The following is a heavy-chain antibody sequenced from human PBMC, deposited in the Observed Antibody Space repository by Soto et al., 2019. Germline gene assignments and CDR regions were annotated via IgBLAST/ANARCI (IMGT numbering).Heavy chain of an antibody. CDR1: GFTFSSYS. J-gene: IGHJ4*02. D-gene: IGHD6-13*01. Sequence: GGSLRLSCAASGFTFSSYSMNWVRQAPGKGLEWVSYISSATTTTYYADSVKGRFTISRDNSKNTLYLQMNSLKAEDTAVYYCAKLLSWGVDYWGQGTLVTVSS. V-gene: IGHV3-48*01. CDR2: ISSATTTT. CDR3: AKLLSWGVDY.